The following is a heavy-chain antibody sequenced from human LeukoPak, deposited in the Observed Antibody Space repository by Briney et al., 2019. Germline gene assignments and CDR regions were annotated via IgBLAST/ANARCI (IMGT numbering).Heavy chain of an antibody. J-gene: IGHJ6*02. Sequence: KPSQTLSLTCTVSGGSISSGGYYWSWIRQHPGKGLEGIGYIYYSGSTYYNPSLKSRVTISVDTSKNQFSLKLSSVTAADTAVYYCARGIDSSGLYGMDVWGQGTTVTVSS. V-gene: IGHV4-31*03. CDR2: IYYSGST. CDR1: GGSISSGGYY. D-gene: IGHD3-22*01. CDR3: ARGIDSSGLYGMDV.